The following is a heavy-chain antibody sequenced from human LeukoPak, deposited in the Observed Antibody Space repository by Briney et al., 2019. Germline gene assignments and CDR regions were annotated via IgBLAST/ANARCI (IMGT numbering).Heavy chain of an antibody. Sequence: ASVKVSCKASGYTFTGYYMHWVRQAPGQGLEWMGWINPNSGGTNYAQKFQGRVTMTRDTSISTAYMELSGLRSDDTAVYYCARDPEVGATGQGFDYWGQGTLVTVSS. CDR2: INPNSGGT. V-gene: IGHV1-2*02. CDR3: ARDPEVGATGQGFDY. J-gene: IGHJ4*02. CDR1: GYTFTGYY. D-gene: IGHD1-26*01.